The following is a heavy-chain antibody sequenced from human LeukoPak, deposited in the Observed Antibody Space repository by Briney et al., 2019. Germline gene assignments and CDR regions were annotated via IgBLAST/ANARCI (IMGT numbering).Heavy chain of an antibody. CDR3: ARAGAYYDSSGYYYYYYYYMDV. CDR2: IYHSGST. D-gene: IGHD3-22*01. Sequence: SETLSLTCTVSGDSISSSSSYWGWIHQPPGKGLEWIGSIYHSGSTYYNPSLKSRVTISVDTSKNQFSLKLSSVTAADTAVYYCARAGAYYDSSGYYYYYYYYMDVWGKGTTVTVSS. V-gene: IGHV4-39*07. J-gene: IGHJ6*03. CDR1: GDSISSSSSY.